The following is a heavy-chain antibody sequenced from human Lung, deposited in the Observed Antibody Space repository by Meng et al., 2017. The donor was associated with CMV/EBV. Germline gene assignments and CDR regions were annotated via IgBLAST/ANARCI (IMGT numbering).Heavy chain of an antibody. Sequence: SETXSLTCSVSGVSVSNDDYHWSWIRQSPGKGLEWIGQLYSTGTDTFNPSLMSRVTISKDTSKNRFSLTLTSVTAADTAVYFCVAYLVGIGGRGYLGQGRMVTVSS. CDR3: VAYLVGIGGRGY. CDR1: GVSVSNDDYH. V-gene: IGHV4-61*08. J-gene: IGHJ4*02. CDR2: LYSTGTD. D-gene: IGHD1-26*01.